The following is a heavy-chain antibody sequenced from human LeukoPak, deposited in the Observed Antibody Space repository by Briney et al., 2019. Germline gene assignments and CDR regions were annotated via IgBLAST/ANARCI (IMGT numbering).Heavy chain of an antibody. D-gene: IGHD3-22*01. Sequence: SETLSLTCAVYGGSFSGYYWSWIRQPPGKGLEWIGEINHSGSTNYNPSLKCRVTISVDTSKNQFSLKLSSVTAADTAVYYCARESSSGYYYGYWGQGTLVTVSS. V-gene: IGHV4-34*01. CDR3: ARESSSGYYYGY. CDR2: INHSGST. CDR1: GGSFSGYY. J-gene: IGHJ4*02.